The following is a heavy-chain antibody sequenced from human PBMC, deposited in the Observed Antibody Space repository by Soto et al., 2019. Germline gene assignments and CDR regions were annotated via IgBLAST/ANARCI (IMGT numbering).Heavy chain of an antibody. V-gene: IGHV4-34*01. CDR2: INHSGST. CDR3: ARSILMVYAIHVRDAFDI. Sequence: SETLSLTCAVYGGSFSGYYWSLIRQPPGKGLEWIGEINHSGSTNYNPSLKSRVTISVDTSKNQFSLKLSSVTAADTAVYYCARSILMVYAIHVRDAFDIWGQGTMVTVSS. CDR1: GGSFSGYY. D-gene: IGHD2-8*01. J-gene: IGHJ3*02.